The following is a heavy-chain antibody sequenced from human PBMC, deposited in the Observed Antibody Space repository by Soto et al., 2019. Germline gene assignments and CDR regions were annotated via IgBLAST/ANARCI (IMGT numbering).Heavy chain of an antibody. J-gene: IGHJ6*02. CDR3: ARITMVRGVINYYYYGMDV. V-gene: IGHV4-59*01. CDR2: IYYSGST. CDR1: GGSISSYY. Sequence: SETLSLTGTVSGGSISSYYWSWIRQPPGKGLEWIGYIYYSGSTNYNPSLKSRVTISVDTSKNQFSLKLSSVTAADTAVYYCARITMVRGVINYYYYGMDVWGQGTTVTVSS. D-gene: IGHD3-10*01.